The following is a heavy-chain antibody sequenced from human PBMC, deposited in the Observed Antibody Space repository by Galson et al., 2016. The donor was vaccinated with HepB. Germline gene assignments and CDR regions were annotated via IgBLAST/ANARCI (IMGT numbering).Heavy chain of an antibody. J-gene: IGHJ4*02. V-gene: IGHV1-69*13. CDR3: AREPPTGAYSYGHGDY. CDR1: GGTFSSYA. D-gene: IGHD5-18*01. CDR2: IIPLFGTA. Sequence: SVKVSCKASGGTFSSYAISWVRQAPGQGLEWMGGIIPLFGTANYAQKFQGRVTITADESTSTAYMELSSLRSEDTAVYFCAREPPTGAYSYGHGDYWGQGTLVTVSS.